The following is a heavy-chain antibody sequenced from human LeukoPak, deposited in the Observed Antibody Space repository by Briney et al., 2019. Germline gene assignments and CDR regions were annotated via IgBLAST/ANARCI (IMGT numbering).Heavy chain of an antibody. CDR3: ARYGIGELSSYGMDV. CDR1: GYTFTGYY. V-gene: IGHV1-2*04. Sequence: ASVKVSCKASGYTFTGYYMHWVRQAPGQGLEWMGWINPNSGGTNYAQKFQGWVTMTRDTSISTAYMELSRLRSDDTAVYYCARYGIGELSSYGMDVWGKGTTVTVSS. D-gene: IGHD3-10*01. CDR2: INPNSGGT. J-gene: IGHJ6*04.